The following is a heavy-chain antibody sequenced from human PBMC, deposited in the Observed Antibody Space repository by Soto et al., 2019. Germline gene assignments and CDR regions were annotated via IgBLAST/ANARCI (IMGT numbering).Heavy chain of an antibody. D-gene: IGHD3-16*01. Sequence: ASVKVSCKASGYTFTSYAMHWVRQAPGKGLEWMGGFDPEDGETIYAQKFQGRVTMTEDTSTDTAYMELSSLRSEDTAVYYCARGTPVWFDPWGQGTLVTVSS. V-gene: IGHV1-24*01. CDR1: GYTFTSYA. CDR3: ARGTPVWFDP. J-gene: IGHJ5*02. CDR2: FDPEDGET.